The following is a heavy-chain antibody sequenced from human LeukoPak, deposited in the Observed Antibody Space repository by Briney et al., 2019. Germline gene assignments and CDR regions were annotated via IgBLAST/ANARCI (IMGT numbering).Heavy chain of an antibody. D-gene: IGHD1-20*01. V-gene: IGHV4-39*01. J-gene: IGHJ6*03. CDR1: GGSISSSTYY. CDR3: ARLGGYNWNPRHYYSYYMDV. Sequence: PSETLSLTCTVSGGSISSSTYYWGWVRQPPGKGLEWIGNIYYIGSTYYNPSLKSRITVSVDTSKNQFSLKLTSVTAADTAMYFCARLGGYNWNPRHYYSYYMDVWGKGTTVTVSS. CDR2: IYYIGST.